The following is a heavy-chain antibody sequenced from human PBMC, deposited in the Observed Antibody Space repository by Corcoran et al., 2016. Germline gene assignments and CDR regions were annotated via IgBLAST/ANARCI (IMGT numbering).Heavy chain of an antibody. CDR2: IIPIFGTA. CDR1: GGTFSSYG. D-gene: IGHD1-1*01. V-gene: IGHV1-69*01. Sequence: QVQLVQSGAEVKKPGSSVKVSCKASGGTFSSYGINWVRQAPGQGLEWMGGIIPIFGTANYAQKFQGRVTITADESTSTAYMELSNLRSEDTAVYYCASRGHDNGMDVWGQGTTVTVSS. CDR3: ASRGHDNGMDV. J-gene: IGHJ6*02.